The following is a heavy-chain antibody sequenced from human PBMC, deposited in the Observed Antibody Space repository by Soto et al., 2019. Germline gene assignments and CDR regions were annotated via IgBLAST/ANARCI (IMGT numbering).Heavy chain of an antibody. J-gene: IGHJ6*02. Sequence: GGSLRLSCRDPGFPFSNAWMHWVRRAPGKGLVWVSRVNNDGYNTAYADSVKGRFTISRDNARNILYMQMDSLRVGDTAIYYCARDEGGPDVWGQGTTVTVSS. CDR3: ARDEGGPDV. V-gene: IGHV3-74*01. CDR2: VNNDGYNT. CDR1: GFPFSNAW.